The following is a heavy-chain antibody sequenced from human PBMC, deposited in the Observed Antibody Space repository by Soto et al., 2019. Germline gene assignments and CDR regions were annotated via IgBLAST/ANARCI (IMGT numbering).Heavy chain of an antibody. CDR1: GGTFSSYA. CDR2: IIPIFGTA. V-gene: IGHV1-69*13. Sequence: SVKVSCKASGGTFSSYAISWVRQAPGQGLEWMGGIIPIFGTANYAQKFQGRVTITADESTSTAYMELSSLRSEDTAVYYCAREGKPVTYYYGSGSVNWFDPWGQGTLVTVSS. J-gene: IGHJ5*02. D-gene: IGHD3-10*01. CDR3: AREGKPVTYYYGSGSVNWFDP.